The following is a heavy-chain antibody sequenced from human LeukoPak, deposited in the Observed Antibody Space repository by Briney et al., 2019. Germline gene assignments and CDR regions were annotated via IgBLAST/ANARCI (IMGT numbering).Heavy chain of an antibody. CDR2: VSGSGGST. CDR3: AKETTVAGFYPYFDY. Sequence: GGSLTLSCAASGFTLSSCAMSWVRRAPGKGLEWVSSVSGSGGSTYYADSVKGRFTISRDNSKNTLYLQMNSLRAEDTAVYYCAKETTVAGFYPYFDYWGQGTLATVSS. D-gene: IGHD6-19*01. V-gene: IGHV3-23*01. CDR1: GFTLSSCA. J-gene: IGHJ4*02.